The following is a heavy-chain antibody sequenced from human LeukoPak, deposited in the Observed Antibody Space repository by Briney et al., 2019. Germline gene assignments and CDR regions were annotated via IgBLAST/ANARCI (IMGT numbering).Heavy chain of an antibody. CDR3: ASSHDSSGHD. CDR2: INQDGRAK. V-gene: IGHV3-7*01. Sequence: GSLRLSCAGSGFTFSNYWMSWVRQAPGKGLEWVGNINQDGRAKYYVDSVKGRFTISRDNAKNSVYLQMNSLRDEDTAVYYCASSHDSSGHDWGQGTLVTVSS. CDR1: GFTFSNYW. J-gene: IGHJ4*02. D-gene: IGHD3-22*01.